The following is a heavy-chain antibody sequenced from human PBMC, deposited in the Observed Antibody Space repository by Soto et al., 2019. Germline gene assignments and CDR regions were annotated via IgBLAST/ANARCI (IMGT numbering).Heavy chain of an antibody. J-gene: IGHJ6*03. D-gene: IGHD1-26*01. V-gene: IGHV2-5*02. CDR2: IYWDDNK. Sequence: QITLKESGPTLVKPTQTLTLTCTFSGFSLSTSGVGVGWIRQPPGKALEWLALIYWDDNKRYSPSLKSRLTITKDTSKNHVVLTMTNMDPVDTATYYCAHLSYYGRHNYYYMDVWGKGTTVTVSS. CDR3: AHLSYYGRHNYYYMDV. CDR1: GFSLSTSGVG.